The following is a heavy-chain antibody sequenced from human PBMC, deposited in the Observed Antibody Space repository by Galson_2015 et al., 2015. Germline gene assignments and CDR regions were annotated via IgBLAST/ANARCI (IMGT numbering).Heavy chain of an antibody. D-gene: IGHD2-8*01. CDR1: GGTFSSYA. CDR2: IIPIFGTA. V-gene: IGHV1-69*13. Sequence: SVKVSCRASGGTFSSYAISWVRQAPGQGLEWMGGIIPIFGTANYAQKFQGRVTITADESTRTAYMELSSLRSEDTAVYYCARDRPNKYCTNAVCYTPLDYWGQGTLVTVSS. J-gene: IGHJ4*02. CDR3: ARDRPNKYCTNAVCYTPLDY.